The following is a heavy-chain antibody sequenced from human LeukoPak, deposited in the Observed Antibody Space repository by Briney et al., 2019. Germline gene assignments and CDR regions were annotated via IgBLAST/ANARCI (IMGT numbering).Heavy chain of an antibody. Sequence: SETLSLTCTVSGVSISIYHWSWVRQPPGKGLEWIGYIYNSGSTIYNPSLKSRVTLSVDWSKNQFSLKVSSVTAADTAVYYCARGQRAGNLAARAFDNWGPGTPVTVS. D-gene: IGHD3-10*01. CDR3: ARGQRAGNLAARAFDN. V-gene: IGHV4-59*12. CDR2: IYNSGST. CDR1: GVSISIYH. J-gene: IGHJ4*02.